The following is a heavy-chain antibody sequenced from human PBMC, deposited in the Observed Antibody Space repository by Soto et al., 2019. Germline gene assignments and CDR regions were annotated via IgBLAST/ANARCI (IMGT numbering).Heavy chain of an antibody. D-gene: IGHD2-2*01. Sequence: PGGSLRLSCAASGFTFSSYEMNWVRQAPGKGLEWVSYISSSGSTIYYADSVKGRFTISRDNAKNSLYLQMNSLRAEDTAVYYCARCIPAAIGARRPPKGMDVWGQGTTVTVSS. CDR2: ISSSGSTI. V-gene: IGHV3-48*03. CDR3: ARCIPAAIGARRPPKGMDV. J-gene: IGHJ6*02. CDR1: GFTFSSYE.